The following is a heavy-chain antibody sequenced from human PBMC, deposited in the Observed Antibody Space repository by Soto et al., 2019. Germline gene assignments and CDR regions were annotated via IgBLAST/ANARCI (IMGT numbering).Heavy chain of an antibody. D-gene: IGHD2-2*01. J-gene: IGHJ5*02. CDR2: IYYSGST. CDR1: GGSISSYY. Sequence: SETLSLTCTVSGGSISSYYWSWIRQPPGKGLEWIGYIYYSGSTNYNPSLKSRVTISVDTSKNQFSLKLSSVTAADTAVYYCARFVVPAADTWYNWFDPWGQGTLVTVSS. V-gene: IGHV4-59*01. CDR3: ARFVVPAADTWYNWFDP.